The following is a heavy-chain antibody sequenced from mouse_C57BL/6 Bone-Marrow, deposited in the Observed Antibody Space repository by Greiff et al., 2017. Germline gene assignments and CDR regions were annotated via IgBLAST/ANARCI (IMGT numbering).Heavy chain of an antibody. CDR1: GYSFTGYF. V-gene: IGHV1-20*01. CDR3: AREDYGIYYFDY. Sequence: VQLQQSGPELVKPGDSVKISCKASGYSFTGYFMNWVMQSHGKSLEWIGRINPYNVDTFYNQKLKGKATLTVDKSSSTAQMELRSLTSADSAVYYCAREDYGIYYFDYWGQGTTLTVSS. CDR2: INPYNVDT. D-gene: IGHD2-1*01. J-gene: IGHJ2*01.